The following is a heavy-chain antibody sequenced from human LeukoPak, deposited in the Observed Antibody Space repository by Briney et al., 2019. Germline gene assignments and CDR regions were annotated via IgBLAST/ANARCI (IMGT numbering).Heavy chain of an antibody. Sequence: PGGSLRLSCAASGFTFSSYAMSWVPQAPGKGLEWVSAISGSGGSTYYADSVKGRFTISRDNSKNTPYLQMNSLRAEDTAVYYCAKVGGNRSPAYYFDYWGQGTLVTVSS. CDR1: GFTFSSYA. D-gene: IGHD3-16*01. V-gene: IGHV3-23*01. J-gene: IGHJ4*02. CDR3: AKVGGNRSPAYYFDY. CDR2: ISGSGGST.